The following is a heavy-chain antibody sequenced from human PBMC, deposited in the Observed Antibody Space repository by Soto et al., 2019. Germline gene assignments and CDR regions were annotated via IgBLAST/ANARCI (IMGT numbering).Heavy chain of an antibody. V-gene: IGHV4-61*03. CDR3: AREIVTAGGNNYFDP. D-gene: IGHD2-21*02. CDR1: GDSVTSGSYY. J-gene: IGHJ5*02. Sequence: WATLSITGIGSGDSVTSGSYYWTWLRQPAGKGLEWIGYISYTGRTKYNPSLQSRVTISVDTSKNDFSLNLSSVTAADTAVYFCAREIVTAGGNNYFDPWGPGTLVTVSS. CDR2: ISYTGRT.